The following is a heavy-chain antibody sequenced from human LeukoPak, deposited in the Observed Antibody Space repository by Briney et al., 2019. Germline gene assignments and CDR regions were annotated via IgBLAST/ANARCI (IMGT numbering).Heavy chain of an antibody. CDR3: ARVTPEGEWELLTPLSI. Sequence: ASVKVSCKASGYTFTGYYMHWVRQAPGQGLEWMGWINPNSGGTNYAQKFQGRVTMTRDTSIRTAYMELSRLRSDDTAVYYCARVTPEGEWELLTPLSIWGQGTMVTVSS. D-gene: IGHD1-26*01. V-gene: IGHV1-2*02. CDR1: GYTFTGYY. CDR2: INPNSGGT. J-gene: IGHJ3*02.